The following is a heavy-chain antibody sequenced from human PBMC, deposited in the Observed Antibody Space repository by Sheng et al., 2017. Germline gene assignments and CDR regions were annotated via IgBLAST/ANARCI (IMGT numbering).Heavy chain of an antibody. Sequence: QVQLQESGPGLVKPSQTLSLTCTVSGGSISSGSYYWSWIRQPAGKGLEWIGRIYTSGSTNYNPSLKSRVTISVDTSKNQFSLKLSSVTAADTAVYYCARVPIFPGIAAALQHEQWGQGTLVTVSS. D-gene: IGHD6-13*01. CDR2: IYTSGST. CDR1: GGSISSGSYY. CDR3: ARVPIFPGIAAALQHEQ. V-gene: IGHV4-61*02. J-gene: IGHJ4*02.